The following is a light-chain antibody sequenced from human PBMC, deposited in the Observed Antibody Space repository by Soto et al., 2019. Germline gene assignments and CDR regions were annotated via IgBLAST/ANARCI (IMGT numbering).Light chain of an antibody. Sequence: DVVMTQSPLSLPVTLGQPASISCRSSQSLVYSDGNTYLHWFQQRPGQSPRRLIYQVSNRDSGVPDRFSGSGSGTDFTLKISRVEAEDVGVYYCMQALQTFTFGQGTRLEIK. CDR2: QVS. CDR3: MQALQTFT. V-gene: IGKV2-30*01. CDR1: QSLVYSDGNTY. J-gene: IGKJ5*01.